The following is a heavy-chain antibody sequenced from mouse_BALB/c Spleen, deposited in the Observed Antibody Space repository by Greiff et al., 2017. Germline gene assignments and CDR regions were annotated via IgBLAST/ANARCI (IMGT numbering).Heavy chain of an antibody. CDR1: GFSLTSYG. V-gene: IGHV2-5-1*01. J-gene: IGHJ4*01. CDR3: AKRGDYGYDVGYAMDY. D-gene: IGHD2-2*01. Sequence: VQLQQSGPSLVQPSQSLSITCTVSGFSLTSYGVHWVRQSPGKGLEWLGVIWRGGSTDYNAAFMSRLSITKDNSKSQVFFKMNSLQADDTAIYYCAKRGDYGYDVGYAMDYWGQGTSVTVSS. CDR2: IWRGGST.